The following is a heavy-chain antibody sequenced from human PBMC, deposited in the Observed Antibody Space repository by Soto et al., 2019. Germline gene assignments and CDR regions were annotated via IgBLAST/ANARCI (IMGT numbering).Heavy chain of an antibody. CDR2: AYYNGNT. V-gene: IGHV4-39*01. J-gene: IGHJ5*02. CDR3: ARQESATKLDL. Sequence: LSLTCVVSGGSISSSNYYWAWIRQPPGKSLEWLGNAYYNGNTYFSPSLNSRLTMSVDTSKNQFSLKLNSVTAADSAVYYCARQESATKLDLWGQGTLVTVSS. CDR1: GGSISSSNYY.